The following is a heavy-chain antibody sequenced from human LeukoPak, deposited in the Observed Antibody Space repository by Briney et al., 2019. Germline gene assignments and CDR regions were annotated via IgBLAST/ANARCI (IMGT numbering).Heavy chain of an antibody. CDR3: ARVIVGATDYYYYYMDV. Sequence: SETLSLTCTVSGGSISSYYWSWIRQPAGKGLEWIGRIYTSGSTNYNPSLKSRVTMSVDTSKNQFSLKLSSVTAADTAVYYCARVIVGATDYYYYYMDVWGKGTTVTVSS. CDR2: IYTSGST. J-gene: IGHJ6*03. V-gene: IGHV4-4*07. CDR1: GGSISSYY. D-gene: IGHD1-26*01.